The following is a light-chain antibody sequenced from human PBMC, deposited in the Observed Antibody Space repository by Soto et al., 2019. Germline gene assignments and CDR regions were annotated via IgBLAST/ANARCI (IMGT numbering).Light chain of an antibody. Sequence: QLVLTQSPSASASLGASVKLTCTLSSGHSNYAIAWHQQQPEKGPRYLMKVDSDGSHNKGDVIPDRFSGSSSGAERYLTTSSLQSEDEADYYCQTWGTGIQVFGTGTKLTVL. CDR3: QTWGTGIQV. CDR1: SGHSNYA. CDR2: VDSDGSH. V-gene: IGLV4-69*01. J-gene: IGLJ1*01.